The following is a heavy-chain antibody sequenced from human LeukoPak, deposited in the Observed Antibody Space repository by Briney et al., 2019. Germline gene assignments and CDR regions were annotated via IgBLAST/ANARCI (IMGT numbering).Heavy chain of an antibody. Sequence: SVKVSCKASGGTFSSYAISWVRQAPGQGLEWMGRIIPILGIANYAQKFQGRVTITADKSTSTAYMELSSLRSEDTAVYYCARDVTTVTTYPNYYYYGMDVWGQGTTATVSS. V-gene: IGHV1-69*04. CDR3: ARDVTTVTTYPNYYYYGMDV. CDR2: IIPILGIA. J-gene: IGHJ6*02. D-gene: IGHD4-11*01. CDR1: GGTFSSYA.